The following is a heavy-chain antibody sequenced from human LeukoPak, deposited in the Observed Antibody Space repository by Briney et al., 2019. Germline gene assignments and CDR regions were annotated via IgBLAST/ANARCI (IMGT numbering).Heavy chain of an antibody. V-gene: IGHV4-38-2*02. D-gene: IGHD1-20*01. Sequence: SETLSLTCTVSGYSISSGYYWGWIRQPPGKGLEWIGSTYHSGGTYYNPSLKSRVTISLDTSKNQFSLKLSSVTAADTAVYYCARASGYNWSHGSDYWGQGTLVTVSS. CDR1: GYSISSGYY. J-gene: IGHJ4*02. CDR3: ARASGYNWSHGSDY. CDR2: TYHSGGT.